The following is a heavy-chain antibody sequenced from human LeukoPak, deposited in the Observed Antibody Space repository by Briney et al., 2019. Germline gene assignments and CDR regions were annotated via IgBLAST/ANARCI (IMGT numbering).Heavy chain of an antibody. D-gene: IGHD1-14*01. J-gene: IGHJ4*02. Sequence: GGSLRLSCAASGFTFRDYYMTWIRQAPGKGLEWISYISRSGDTLYYADSVEGRFTISRDNAKNSVYLQMNSLRAEDTAVYYCATEPSALVDYWGQGTLVTVSS. CDR2: ISRSGDTL. V-gene: IGHV3-11*01. CDR1: GFTFRDYY. CDR3: ATEPSALVDY.